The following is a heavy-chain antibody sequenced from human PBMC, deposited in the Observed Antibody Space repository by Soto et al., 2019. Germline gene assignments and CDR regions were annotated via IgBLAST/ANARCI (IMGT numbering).Heavy chain of an antibody. D-gene: IGHD5-18*01. Sequence: SSETLSLTCTVSGGYVSSSSYYWSWIRQPPGKGLEWIGYIYYSGSTNYNPSLKSRVTISVDTSKNQFSLSLSSVTAADTAVYYCARGRGYSYGLDPWGQGTLVTVSS. CDR3: ARGRGYSYGLDP. V-gene: IGHV4-61*01. CDR1: GGYVSSSSYY. J-gene: IGHJ5*02. CDR2: IYYSGST.